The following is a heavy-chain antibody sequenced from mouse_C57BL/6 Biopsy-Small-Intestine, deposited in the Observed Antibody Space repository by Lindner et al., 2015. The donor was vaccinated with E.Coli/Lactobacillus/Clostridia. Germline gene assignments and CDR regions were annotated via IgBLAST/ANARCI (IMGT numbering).Heavy chain of an antibody. CDR1: GGAFRTDM. Sequence: SVKVSCKASGGAFRTDMISWVATGPSDKGLGGWEEVIPIFAKPNYAQRFQGRVTIIADESTSTAYMELSSLRSDDTAVYYCASGYGDYVPRGFDVWGQGTMVTVSS. CDR3: ASGYGDYVPRGFDV. D-gene: IGHD2-13*01. J-gene: IGHJ1*01. V-gene: IGHV1-69*02. CDR2: VIPIFAKP.